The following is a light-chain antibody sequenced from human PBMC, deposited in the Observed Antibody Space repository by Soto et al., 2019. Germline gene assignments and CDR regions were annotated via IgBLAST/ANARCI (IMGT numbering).Light chain of an antibody. CDR1: QSVSSN. CDR2: GAS. Sequence: EIVITQSPATLSVSPGERATLSCRASQSVSSNLAWYQQKTGQAPRLLIYGASTRATGIPARFSGSGSGTEFTLTISSLQSEDFAVYYCQQYNNWPQTFGQGTKV. CDR3: QQYNNWPQT. J-gene: IGKJ1*01. V-gene: IGKV3-15*01.